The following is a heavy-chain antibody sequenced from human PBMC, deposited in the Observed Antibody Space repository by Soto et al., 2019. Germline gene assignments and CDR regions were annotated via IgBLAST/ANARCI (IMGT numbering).Heavy chain of an antibody. V-gene: IGHV1-18*04. CDR2: ISAYNGNT. J-gene: IGHJ4*02. D-gene: IGHD6-19*01. CDR3: ARGRSGWYSESLFDY. CDR1: GYTVTSYG. Sequence: SSVKVSCKASGYTVTSYGISWLRQAPGQGLEWMGWISAYNGNTNYAQKLQGRVTMTTDTSTSTAYMELRSLRSDDTAVYYCARGRSGWYSESLFDYWGQGTLVTVSS.